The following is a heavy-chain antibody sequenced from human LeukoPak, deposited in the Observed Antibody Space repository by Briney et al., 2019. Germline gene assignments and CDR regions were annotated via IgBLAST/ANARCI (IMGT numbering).Heavy chain of an antibody. Sequence: GGSLRLSCAASGFTFSDNYMTWVRQAPGKGLEWLSHIDGSGGTMYYANSVKGRFTISRDNRKKTLYLQLNSLRAGDTAIYYCAGLFPTVTPWFDPWGQGTLVTVSS. D-gene: IGHD4-17*01. J-gene: IGHJ5*02. V-gene: IGHV3-11*01. CDR2: IDGSGGTM. CDR3: AGLFPTVTPWFDP. CDR1: GFTFSDNY.